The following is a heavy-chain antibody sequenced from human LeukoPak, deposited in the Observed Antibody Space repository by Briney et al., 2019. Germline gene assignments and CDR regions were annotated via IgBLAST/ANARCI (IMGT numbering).Heavy chain of an antibody. CDR3: AKKASPVRYLDL. J-gene: IGHJ2*01. Sequence: GGSLRLSCAASGFTFSSYAMHWVRQAPGMGLEWVSGITTSGGSTYYADSVKGRFTISRDNSKNTLNLQMNSLRAEDTAVYYCAKKASPVRYLDLWGGAPLFTVS. V-gene: IGHV3-23*01. CDR1: GFTFSSYA. CDR2: ITTSGGST.